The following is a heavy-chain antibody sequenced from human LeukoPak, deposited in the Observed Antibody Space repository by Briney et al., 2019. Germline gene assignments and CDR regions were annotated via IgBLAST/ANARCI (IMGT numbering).Heavy chain of an antibody. D-gene: IGHD6-6*01. CDR2: IRYDGSNN. V-gene: IGHV3-30*02. CDR3: AKGVIAARGPWEPY. CDR1: GFTFSSYG. J-gene: IGHJ4*02. Sequence: GGSLRLSCAASGFTFSSYGMHWVRQAPGKGLEWVAFIRYDGSNNYYADSVKGRFTISRDNSKNTLYLQMNSLRAEDTAVYYCAKGVIAARGPWEPYWGQGTLVTVSS.